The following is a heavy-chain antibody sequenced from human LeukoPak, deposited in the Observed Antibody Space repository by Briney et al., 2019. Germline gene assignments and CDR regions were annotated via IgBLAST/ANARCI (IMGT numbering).Heavy chain of an antibody. CDR2: IYYSGST. Sequence: PSETLSLTCTVSGGSISSGGYYWSWIRQHPGKGLEWIGYIYYSGSTYYNPSLKNRLTISVDMSKNQFSLKLSSVTAADTAVFYCARGYSGSPYYFSMDVWGKGTTVTVSS. CDR3: ARGYSGSPYYFSMDV. D-gene: IGHD5-12*01. V-gene: IGHV4-31*03. CDR1: GGSISSGGYY. J-gene: IGHJ6*04.